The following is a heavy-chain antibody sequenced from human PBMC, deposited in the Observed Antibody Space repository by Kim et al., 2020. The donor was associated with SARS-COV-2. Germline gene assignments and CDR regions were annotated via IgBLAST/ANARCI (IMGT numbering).Heavy chain of an antibody. J-gene: IGHJ6*02. CDR1: GGSFSDYN. D-gene: IGHD2-2*02. CDR2: INHSGRT. CDR3: ARGRAGVVPAPILGLGPYYDYYAMDV. V-gene: IGHV4-34*01. Sequence: SETLSLTCAVYGGSFSDYNWSWIRQPPGKGLEWLGEINHSGRTNLSPSLKSRITISVDTSKSQFSLRLKSMTATDTAVYYCARGRAGVVPAPILGLGPYYDYYAMDVWGRGTPAAVSS.